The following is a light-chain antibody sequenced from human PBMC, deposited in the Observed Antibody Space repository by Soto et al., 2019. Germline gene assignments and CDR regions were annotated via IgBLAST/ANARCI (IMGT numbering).Light chain of an antibody. CDR3: QQHNKFSLT. Sequence: HSPCTVSMSTGKRATLSCRASQSFSSYLAWYQQKPGRAPRLLIYDASTRATGVPARFSGSGSGTEFTLTINSLQSEDFAIYYCQQHNKFSLTFGRGTKVEIK. J-gene: IGKJ4*01. V-gene: IGKV3-15*01. CDR1: QSFSSY. CDR2: DAS.